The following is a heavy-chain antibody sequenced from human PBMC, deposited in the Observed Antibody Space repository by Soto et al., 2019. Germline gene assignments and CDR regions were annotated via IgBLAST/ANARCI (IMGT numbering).Heavy chain of an antibody. CDR1: GGSISSYY. CDR2: IYDTGSP. J-gene: IGHJ4*02. V-gene: IGHV4-59*01. D-gene: IGHD6-13*01. Sequence: SETLSLTCTVSGGSISSYYWSWIRQPPEKGLEWVGYIYDTGSPTYNPSLKSRVTMSVDTSKNQFSLELNSVTAADTAVYYCARVRAGYSSTRHDYWGQGTLVTVSS. CDR3: ARVRAGYSSTRHDY.